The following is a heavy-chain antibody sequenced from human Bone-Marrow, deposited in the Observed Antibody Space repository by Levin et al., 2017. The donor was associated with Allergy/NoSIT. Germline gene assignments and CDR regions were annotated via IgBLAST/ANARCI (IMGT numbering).Heavy chain of an antibody. J-gene: IGHJ4*02. CDR1: GYTFTSHY. V-gene: IGHV1-46*01. Sequence: ASVKVSCKTSGYTFTSHYILWVRQAPGQGLEWVAIINPSGGGTTYAQKFQGRVTVTKDTHDTVYMELTSLRSEDTAVYYCARVLALTTFDSWGQGTLITVSS. CDR3: ARVLALTTFDS. D-gene: IGHD4-11*01. CDR2: INPSGGGT.